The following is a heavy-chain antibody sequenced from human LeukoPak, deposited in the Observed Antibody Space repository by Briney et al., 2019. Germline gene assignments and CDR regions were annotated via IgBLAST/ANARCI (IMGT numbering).Heavy chain of an antibody. CDR3: ARGRDYYDSSGFFDY. J-gene: IGHJ4*02. V-gene: IGHV3-30-3*01. D-gene: IGHD3-22*01. CDR2: ISYDGSNK. CDR1: GFTFSSYA. Sequence: GGSLRLSCAASGFTFSSYAMHWVRQAPGKGLEWVAVISYDGSNKYYADSVKGRFTISRDNSKSTLYLQMNSLRAEDTAVYYCARGRDYYDSSGFFDYWGQGTLVTVSS.